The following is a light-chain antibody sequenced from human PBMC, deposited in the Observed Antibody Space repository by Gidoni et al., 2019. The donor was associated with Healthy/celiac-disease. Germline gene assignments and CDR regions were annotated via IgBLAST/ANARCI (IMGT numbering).Light chain of an antibody. CDR1: QSVSSSY. CDR3: QQYGSSLSIT. Sequence: EIVLPQSPGTLSLSPGERATLSCRARQSVSSSYLAWYQQKPGQAPRLLIYGASSRATGIPDRFSGSGSGTDFTLTISRLEPEDCAVDYCQQYGSSLSITFGQGTRLEIK. CDR2: GAS. J-gene: IGKJ5*01. V-gene: IGKV3-20*01.